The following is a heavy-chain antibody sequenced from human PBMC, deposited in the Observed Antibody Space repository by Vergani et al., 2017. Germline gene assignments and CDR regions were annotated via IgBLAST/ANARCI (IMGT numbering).Heavy chain of an antibody. CDR1: GGSISSGSYY. Sequence: QVQLQESGPGLVKPSQTLSLTCTVSGGSISSGSYYWSWIRQPAGKGLEWIGRIYTSGSTNYNPSLKSRVTMSVDTSKNQFSLKLSSVTAADTAVYYCARGSSWYVYYFDYWGQGTLVTVSS. CDR3: ARGSSWYVYYFDY. V-gene: IGHV4-61*02. D-gene: IGHD6-13*01. CDR2: IYTSGST. J-gene: IGHJ4*02.